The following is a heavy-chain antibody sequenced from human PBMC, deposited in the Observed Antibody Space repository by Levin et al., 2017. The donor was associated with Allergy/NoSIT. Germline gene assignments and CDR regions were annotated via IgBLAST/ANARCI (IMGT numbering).Heavy chain of an antibody. J-gene: IGHJ4*02. CDR2: ISWDGSAT. Sequence: GESLKISCAASGFTFDDYTMHWVRQAPGKGLEWVSLISWDGSATHYRDSVKGRFIISRDNSRNSLYLQMKSLRTEDTAFYYCAKDDYFGSGSVMDYWGQGTLVTVSS. D-gene: IGHD3-10*01. V-gene: IGHV3-43*01. CDR1: GFTFDDYT. CDR3: AKDDYFGSGSVMDY.